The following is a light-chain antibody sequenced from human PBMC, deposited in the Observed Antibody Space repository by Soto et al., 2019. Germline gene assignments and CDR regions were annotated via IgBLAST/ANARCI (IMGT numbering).Light chain of an antibody. J-gene: IGKJ2*01. CDR3: QQSYSTPYT. CDR1: QSISNY. V-gene: IGKV1-39*01. Sequence: DIHMTQSPSSLSASVGDRVTITCRASQSISNYLNWYQQKPGKAPNLLIYIASNLHSGVPSRFSGSGSGTDFTLTISSLQPGDFATYYCQQSYSTPYTFGQGTKVDSK. CDR2: IAS.